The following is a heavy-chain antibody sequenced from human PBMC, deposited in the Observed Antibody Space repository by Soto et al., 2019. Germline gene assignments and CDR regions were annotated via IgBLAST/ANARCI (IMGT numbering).Heavy chain of an antibody. CDR1: GFTFSSYS. CDR3: ASSLWFGELFQDY. V-gene: IGHV3-21*01. D-gene: IGHD3-10*01. CDR2: ISSSSYI. Sequence: GGSVRLSCAASGFTFSSYSMNWVRQAPGKGLEWVSSISSSSYIYYADSVKGRFTISRDNAKNSLYLQMNSLRAEDTAVYYCASSLWFGELFQDYWGQGTLVTVAS. J-gene: IGHJ4*02.